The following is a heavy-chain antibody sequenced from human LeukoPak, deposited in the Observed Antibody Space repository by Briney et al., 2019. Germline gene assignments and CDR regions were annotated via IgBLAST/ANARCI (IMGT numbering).Heavy chain of an antibody. Sequence: SQTLSLTCAISGDSVSSNSAAWNWIRQSPSRGLEWLGRTYYRSKWYNDYAVSVKSRITINPDTSKNQFSLQLNSVTPEDTAVYYCARGLGVYSSSWFYYYYYMDVWGKGTTVTVSS. V-gene: IGHV6-1*01. CDR2: TYYRSKWYN. D-gene: IGHD6-13*01. CDR3: ARGLGVYSSSWFYYYYYMDV. CDR1: GDSVSSNSAA. J-gene: IGHJ6*03.